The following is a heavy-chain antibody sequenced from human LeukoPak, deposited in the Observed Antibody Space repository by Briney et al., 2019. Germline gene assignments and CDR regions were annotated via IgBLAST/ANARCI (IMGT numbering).Heavy chain of an antibody. Sequence: SETLSLTCTVSGGSISSYYWSWIRQPPGKGLEWIGYIYYSGSTNYNPSLKSRVTISVDTSKNQFSLKLSSVTAADTAVYYCARDLPWNYGFDYWGQGTLVTVSS. D-gene: IGHD1-7*01. CDR2: IYYSGST. J-gene: IGHJ4*02. CDR3: ARDLPWNYGFDY. CDR1: GGSISSYY. V-gene: IGHV4-59*01.